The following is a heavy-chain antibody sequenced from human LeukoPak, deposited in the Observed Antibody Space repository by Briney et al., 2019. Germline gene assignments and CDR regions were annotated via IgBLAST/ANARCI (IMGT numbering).Heavy chain of an antibody. CDR2: ISYDGSNK. V-gene: IGHV3-30*04. J-gene: IGHJ4*02. CDR3: ARDRQQLRLSAKSGPYYYDSSGFPGPFDY. Sequence: GGSLRLSCAASGFTFSSHAMHWVRQAPGKGLEWVAVISYDGSNKYYADSVKGRFTISRDNSKNTLYLQMNSLRAEDTAVYYCARDRQQLRLSAKSGPYYYDSSGFPGPFDYWGQGTLVTVSS. D-gene: IGHD3-22*01. CDR1: GFTFSSHA.